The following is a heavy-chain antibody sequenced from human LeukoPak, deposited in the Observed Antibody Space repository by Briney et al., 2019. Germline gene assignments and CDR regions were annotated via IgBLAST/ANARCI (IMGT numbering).Heavy chain of an antibody. CDR2: ISGSGGST. J-gene: IGHJ4*02. V-gene: IGHV3-23*01. Sequence: GGSLRLSCAASGFTFSSYAMSWVRQAPGKGLEWVSAISGSGGSTYYADSVKGRFTISRDNSKNTLYLQMNSLRAEDTAVYYCARETTLAAAGILPHSAVDYWGQGTLVTVSS. CDR3: ARETTLAAAGILPHSAVDY. D-gene: IGHD6-13*01. CDR1: GFTFSSYA.